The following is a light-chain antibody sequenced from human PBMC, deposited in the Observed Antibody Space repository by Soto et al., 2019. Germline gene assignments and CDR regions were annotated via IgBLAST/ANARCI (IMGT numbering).Light chain of an antibody. V-gene: IGKV3-11*01. J-gene: IGKJ5*01. Sequence: IVLMQSPGTLSLSPAEITTLSCRASQSISRYLAWYQQKPGQAPRLLIYDASNRATGIPARFSGSGSGTDFTLTISSLEPEDFAVYYCQQRSNWPPSITFGQGTRLEIK. CDR1: QSISRY. CDR3: QQRSNWPPSIT. CDR2: DAS.